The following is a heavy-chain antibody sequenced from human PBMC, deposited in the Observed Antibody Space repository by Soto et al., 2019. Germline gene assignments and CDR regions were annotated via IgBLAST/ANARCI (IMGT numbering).Heavy chain of an antibody. CDR1: GASISNYY. CDR3: ATAVPNDYVPNYYPVDV. Sequence: QVQLQEAGPGLVKPSETLSLTCSVSGASISNYYWSWIRQPPGKGLEWIGYIYYRGGTNYNPSLKSRVTISVDTSRNQVSLRLTSVTAADTAVYYCATAVPNDYVPNYYPVDVWGRGITVTVSS. V-gene: IGHV4-59*01. J-gene: IGHJ6*03. CDR2: IYYRGGT. D-gene: IGHD4-17*01.